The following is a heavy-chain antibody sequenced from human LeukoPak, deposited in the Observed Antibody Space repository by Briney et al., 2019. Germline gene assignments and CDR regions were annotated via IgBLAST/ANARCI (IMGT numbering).Heavy chain of an antibody. Sequence: ASVKVSCKASGYTFTIYGINWVRQAPGQGLEWMGWISTYNGNTNYAQNLQGRVTMTTDTTTNTAYMELRSLRSDDTAVYYCARDRGRSTISGVISFPDYWGQGTLVTVSS. CDR3: ARDRGRSTISGVISFPDY. J-gene: IGHJ4*02. CDR1: GYTFTIYG. D-gene: IGHD3-3*01. CDR2: ISTYNGNT. V-gene: IGHV1-18*01.